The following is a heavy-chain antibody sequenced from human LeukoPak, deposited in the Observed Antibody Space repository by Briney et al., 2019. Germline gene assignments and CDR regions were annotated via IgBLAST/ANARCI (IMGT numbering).Heavy chain of an antibody. CDR3: ARGGYYDILTGYYWVIDY. Sequence: SETLSLTCTVSGGSISSYYWSWIGQPPGKGLEWFGYIYYSGSTNYNPSLKSRVTISVDTSKNQFSLKLSSVTAADTAVYYCARGGYYDILTGYYWVIDYWGQGTLVTVSS. V-gene: IGHV4-59*01. CDR1: GGSISSYY. CDR2: IYYSGST. D-gene: IGHD3-9*01. J-gene: IGHJ4*02.